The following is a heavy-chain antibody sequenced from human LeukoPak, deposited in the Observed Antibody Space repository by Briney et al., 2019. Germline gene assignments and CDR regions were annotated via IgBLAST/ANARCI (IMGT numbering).Heavy chain of an antibody. Sequence: GGSLRLSCAASGFTFSSYEMNWVRQAPGKGLEWVSAISGSGGSTYYADSVKGRFTISRDNAKNSLYLQMNNLRAEDTAVYYCAELGITMIGGVWGKGTTVTISS. CDR3: AELGITMIGGV. V-gene: IGHV3-48*03. CDR1: GFTFSSYE. J-gene: IGHJ6*04. D-gene: IGHD3-10*02. CDR2: ISGSGGST.